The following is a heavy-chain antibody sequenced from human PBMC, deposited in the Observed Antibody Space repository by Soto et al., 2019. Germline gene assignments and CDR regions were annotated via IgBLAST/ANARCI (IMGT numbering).Heavy chain of an antibody. CDR2: ISYDGSNK. V-gene: IGHV3-30*18. CDR1: GFTFSSYG. D-gene: IGHD6-13*01. CDR3: AKVGDSSSWSADY. J-gene: IGHJ4*02. Sequence: VGSLRLSCAASGFTFSSYGMHWVSQAPGKGLEWVAVISYDGSNKYYADSVKGRFTISRDNSKNTLYLQMNSLRAEDTAVYYCAKVGDSSSWSADYWGQGTLVTVSS.